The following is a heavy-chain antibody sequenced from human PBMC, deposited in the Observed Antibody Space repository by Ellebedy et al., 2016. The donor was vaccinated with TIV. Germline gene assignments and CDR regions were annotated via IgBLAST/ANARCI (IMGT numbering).Heavy chain of an antibody. J-gene: IGHJ4*02. CDR1: GYSFASYW. D-gene: IGHD1-1*01. CDR2: IFPGDAVT. Sequence: GESLKISCKTSGYSFASYWIGWVRQMPGKGMEWMGLIFPGDAVTTYSPSFQGPVTISADKSINTAYLQWGSLKASDTAMYYCVRYEGYELAVNDYWGQGSLVTVSS. V-gene: IGHV5-51*01. CDR3: VRYEGYELAVNDY.